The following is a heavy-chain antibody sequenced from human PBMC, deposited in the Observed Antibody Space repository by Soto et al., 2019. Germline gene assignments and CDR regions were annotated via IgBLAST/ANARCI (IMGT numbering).Heavy chain of an antibody. CDR3: ARGRRGSYYDFWRGYYNWFDP. Sequence: ASVKVSCKASGGTFSSYAISWVRQAPGQGLEWMGGIIPIFGTANYAQKFQGRVTITADESTSTAYMELSSLRSEDTAVYYCARGRRGSYYDFWRGYYNWFDPWGQGTLVTVSS. J-gene: IGHJ5*02. CDR2: IIPIFGTA. D-gene: IGHD3-3*01. V-gene: IGHV1-69*13. CDR1: GGTFSSYA.